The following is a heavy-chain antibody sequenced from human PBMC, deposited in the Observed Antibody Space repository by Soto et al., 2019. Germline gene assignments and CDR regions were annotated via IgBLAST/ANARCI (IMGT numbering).Heavy chain of an antibody. Sequence: QLQLQESGSGLVKPSQTLSLTCAVSGGSISSGGYSWSWIRQPPGKGLEWIGYIYHSGSTYYNPSLKSRVTISVDRSKNQFSLKLSSVTAADTAVYYCARGPTKTGFWSGAKPHAFDIWGQGTMVTVSS. D-gene: IGHD3-3*01. CDR2: IYHSGST. CDR3: ARGPTKTGFWSGAKPHAFDI. CDR1: GGSISSGGYS. V-gene: IGHV4-30-2*01. J-gene: IGHJ3*02.